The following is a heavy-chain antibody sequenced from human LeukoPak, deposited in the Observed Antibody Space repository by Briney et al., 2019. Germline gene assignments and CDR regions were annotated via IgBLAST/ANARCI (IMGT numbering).Heavy chain of an antibody. V-gene: IGHV3-21*01. Sequence: PGGSLRLSCAASGFTFSSYSMNWVRQAPGKGLEWVSSISSSSSYIYYADSVKGRFTISRDNAKNSLYLQMNSLRAEDTAVYYCAREAHSGYDSFDYWGQGTQVTVSS. D-gene: IGHD5-12*01. CDR3: AREAHSGYDSFDY. J-gene: IGHJ4*02. CDR2: ISSSSSYI. CDR1: GFTFSSYS.